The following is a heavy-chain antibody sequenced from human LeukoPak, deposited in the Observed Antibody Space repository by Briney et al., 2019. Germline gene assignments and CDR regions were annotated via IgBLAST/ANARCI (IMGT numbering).Heavy chain of an antibody. CDR3: AKDVASYCYDTTGADY. J-gene: IGHJ4*02. V-gene: IGHV3-30*02. CDR2: IRYDGSHQ. CDR1: GFTFSPFG. D-gene: IGHD3-16*02. Sequence: GGTLRLSCAASGFTFSPFGMHWVRQAPGKGLEWVAFIRYDGSHQYYAESVKGRFTVSRDNSNNTLYLQMNSLRPEGTAMYYCAKDVASYCYDTTGADYWGQGTPVTVAS.